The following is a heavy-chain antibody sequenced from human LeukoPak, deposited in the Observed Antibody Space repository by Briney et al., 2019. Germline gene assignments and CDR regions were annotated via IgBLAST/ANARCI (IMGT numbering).Heavy chain of an antibody. CDR1: GFTFSSSW. D-gene: IGHD3-10*01. V-gene: IGHV3-30*18. CDR2: ISSDGSNI. CDR3: AKKAPGSWTLPPDY. J-gene: IGHJ4*02. Sequence: QPGGSLRLSCAASGFTFSSSWMHWVRQAPGKGLEWVAVISSDGSNIYYADSVKGRFTISRDNSKNTLYLQMNSLRAEDTAVYFCAKKAPGSWTLPPDYWGQGTLVTVSS.